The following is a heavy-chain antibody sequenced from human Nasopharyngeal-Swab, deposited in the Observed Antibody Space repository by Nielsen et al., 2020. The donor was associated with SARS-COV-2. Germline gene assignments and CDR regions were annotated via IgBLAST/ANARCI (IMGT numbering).Heavy chain of an antibody. Sequence: WVRQAPGQGLEWMGRINPNSGGTNYAQKFQGRVTMTRDTSISTAYMELSRLRSDDTAVHYCARDRGTSDYDSSGYDAFDIWGQGTMVTVSS. D-gene: IGHD3-22*01. CDR3: ARDRGTSDYDSSGYDAFDI. CDR2: INPNSGGT. J-gene: IGHJ3*02. V-gene: IGHV1-2*06.